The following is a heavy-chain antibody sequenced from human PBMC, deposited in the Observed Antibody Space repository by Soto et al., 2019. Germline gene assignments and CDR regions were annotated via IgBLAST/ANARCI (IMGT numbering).Heavy chain of an antibody. CDR1: GFTFSIYA. Sequence: PGGSLRLSCAASGFTFSIYAMHWVCQAPGKGLEWVAVISDDGSNKYYADSVKGRFTISRDNSKNTLYLQMNSLRAEDTAVYYCARDSGSGSYYNGYYYGMDVWGQGTTVTVSS. CDR2: ISDDGSNK. V-gene: IGHV3-30-3*01. J-gene: IGHJ6*02. CDR3: ARDSGSGSYYNGYYYGMDV. D-gene: IGHD3-10*01.